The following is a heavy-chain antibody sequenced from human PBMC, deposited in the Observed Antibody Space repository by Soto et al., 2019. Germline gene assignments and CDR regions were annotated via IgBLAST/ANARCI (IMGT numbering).Heavy chain of an antibody. J-gene: IGHJ6*02. D-gene: IGHD2-2*03. CDR2: IYSTENT. Sequence: SETLSLTCTVSSGSVSSNSYSWGWIRQSPRKRLEWIGIIYSTENTYYHPSFLSRVTISADTSMNEFSLRLSSVTAADTAVYYFARLNGYCFSTGCHGYYGMDVWGQGTTVTVSS. CDR3: ARLNGYCFSTGCHGYYGMDV. CDR1: SGSVSSNSYS. V-gene: IGHV4-39*01.